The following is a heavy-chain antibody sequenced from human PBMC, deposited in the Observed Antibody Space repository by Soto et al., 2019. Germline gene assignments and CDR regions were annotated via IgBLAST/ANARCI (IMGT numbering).Heavy chain of an antibody. CDR2: INPNSGGT. J-gene: IGHJ4*02. CDR3: ARDSSGWTGPNYFDY. CDR1: GYTFTGYY. Sequence: GASVKVSCKASGYTFTGYYMHWVRQAPGQGLEWMGWINPNSGGTNYAQKFQGWVTMTRDTSISTAYMELSRLRSDDTAVYYCARDSSGWTGPNYFDYWGQGTLVTVSS. V-gene: IGHV1-2*04. D-gene: IGHD6-19*01.